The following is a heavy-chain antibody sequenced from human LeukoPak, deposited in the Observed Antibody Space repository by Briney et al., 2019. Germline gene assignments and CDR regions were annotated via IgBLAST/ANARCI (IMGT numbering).Heavy chain of an antibody. CDR2: LNQGGNEK. V-gene: IGHV3-7*03. CDR3: ARLAVPPGNRGWYYEH. CDR1: EFIFSNYW. Sequence: PGGSLRLSCVASEFIFSNYWMSWVRQGPGEGPEWVANLNQGGNEKYYVDSVRGRFTISRDNAKKSLDLQMNSLRVEDTAIYYCARLAVPPGNRGWYYEHWGQGTLVTVSP. D-gene: IGHD2-2*01. J-gene: IGHJ4*02.